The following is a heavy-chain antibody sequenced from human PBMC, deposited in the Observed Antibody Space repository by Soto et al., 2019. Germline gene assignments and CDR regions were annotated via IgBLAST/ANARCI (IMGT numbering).Heavy chain of an antibody. J-gene: IGHJ5*02. CDR1: GGSISSGGYY. CDR3: ARGSHLSGWFDP. D-gene: IGHD2-15*01. CDR2: IYYSGST. V-gene: IGHV4-31*03. Sequence: QVQLQESGPGLVKPSQTLSLTCTVSGGSISSGGYYWSWIRQHPGKGLEWIGYIYYSGSTYYNPSLKSRLTISVDTSKNQFSLKLSSVTAADTAVYYCARGSHLSGWFDPWGQGTLVTVSS.